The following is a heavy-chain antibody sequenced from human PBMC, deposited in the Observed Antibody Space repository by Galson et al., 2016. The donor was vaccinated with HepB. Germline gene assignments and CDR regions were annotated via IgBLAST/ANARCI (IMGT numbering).Heavy chain of an antibody. J-gene: IGHJ6*02. CDR3: ARADVVVPATIRLGYYYGMDV. V-gene: IGHV4-31*03. Sequence: TLSLTCTVSGGSISSGGYFWSWIRQHPGKGLEWIGYIYYSGSTYYNPSLESRVTISVDTSKNQFSLKLSSVTAADTAVYYCARADVVVPATIRLGYYYGMDVWGQGTTVTVSS. CDR1: GGSISSGGYF. CDR2: IYYSGST. D-gene: IGHD2-2*02.